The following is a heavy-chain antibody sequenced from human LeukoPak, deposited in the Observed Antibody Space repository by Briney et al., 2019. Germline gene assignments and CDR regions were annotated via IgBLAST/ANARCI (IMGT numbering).Heavy chain of an antibody. CDR1: GGSFSGYY. V-gene: IGHV4-34*01. D-gene: IGHD3-22*01. Sequence: SETLSLTCAVYGGSFSGYYWSWIRQPPGKGLEWIGEINHSGSTNYNPSLKSRVTISVDTSKNQFSLKLSSVTAAETAVYYCARGRQYYDSSGYSNWGQGTLVTVSS. CDR3: ARGRQYYDSSGYSN. J-gene: IGHJ4*02. CDR2: INHSGST.